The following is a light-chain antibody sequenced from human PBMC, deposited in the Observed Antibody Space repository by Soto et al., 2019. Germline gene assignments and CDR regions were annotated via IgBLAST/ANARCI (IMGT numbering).Light chain of an antibody. Sequence: EIVMTQSPATLSVSAGERATLSCRASESVSSKLVWYQKKPGQAPRLLIHDASNRATGIPARFSGSGSGTDFTLTISSLEPEDFAVYYCQQRSNWWTFGQGTKVDIK. CDR3: QQRSNWWT. J-gene: IGKJ1*01. CDR1: ESVSSK. CDR2: DAS. V-gene: IGKV3-11*01.